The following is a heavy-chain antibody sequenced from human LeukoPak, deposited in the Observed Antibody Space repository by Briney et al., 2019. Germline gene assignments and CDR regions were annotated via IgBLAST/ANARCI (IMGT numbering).Heavy chain of an antibody. Sequence: GGSLRLSCAASGFTFSSYGMHWVRQAPGKGLGWVAFIRYDGSNKYYADSVKGRFTISRDNSKNTLYLQMNSLRAEDTAVYYCARDYYGSGSYPNDAFDIWGQGTMVTVSS. J-gene: IGHJ3*02. D-gene: IGHD3-10*01. V-gene: IGHV3-30*02. CDR3: ARDYYGSGSYPNDAFDI. CDR1: GFTFSSYG. CDR2: IRYDGSNK.